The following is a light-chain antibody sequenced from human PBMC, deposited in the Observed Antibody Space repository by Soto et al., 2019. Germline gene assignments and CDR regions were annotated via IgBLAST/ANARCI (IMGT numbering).Light chain of an antibody. V-gene: IGKV3-20*01. CDR3: QRYNDYQYV. J-gene: IGKJ2*01. Sequence: EIVLTQSPGTLSLSPGERATLSCRASQSVSSSSLAWYQQRPGQAPRLLIYGASFRATGIPDRFSGSGSGTDFTLTISRLEPDDFGTYYCQRYNDYQYVFGQGTKLDMK. CDR1: QSVSSSS. CDR2: GAS.